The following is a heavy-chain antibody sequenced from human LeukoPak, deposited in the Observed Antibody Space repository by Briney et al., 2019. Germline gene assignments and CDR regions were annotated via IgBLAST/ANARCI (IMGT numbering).Heavy chain of an antibody. CDR1: GGSISSFF. Sequence: SETLSLTCTVSGGSISSFFWSWIRQPPGKGLEWIGYIYYSGSTDYNPSLKSRVTISVDTSKNQFSLNLTSVTAADTAVYYCAREFRGYCSSTSCSDAFDIWGQGTMVTVSS. CDR2: IYYSGST. V-gene: IGHV4-59*12. D-gene: IGHD2-2*01. J-gene: IGHJ3*02. CDR3: AREFRGYCSSTSCSDAFDI.